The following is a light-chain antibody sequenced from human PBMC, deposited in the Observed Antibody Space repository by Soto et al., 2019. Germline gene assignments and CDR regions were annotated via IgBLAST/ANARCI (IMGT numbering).Light chain of an antibody. CDR3: QQYRSSGT. J-gene: IGKJ1*01. Sequence: LAQNRAAQRLSREESATLSCRASQSVSNNYLAWYQQKPGQAPRLLIYGASNRASGIPDRFSGSGSGTDYSCSISRLKSGEFAVYYWQQYRSSGTFRQGTKVDIK. CDR1: QSVSNNY. CDR2: GAS. V-gene: IGKV3-20*01.